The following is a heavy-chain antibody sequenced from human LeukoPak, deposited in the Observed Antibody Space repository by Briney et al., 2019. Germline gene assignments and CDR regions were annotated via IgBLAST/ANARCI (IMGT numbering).Heavy chain of an antibody. CDR3: ARLAVAGFGPVDV. D-gene: IGHD6-19*01. CDR2: IIPIFGTP. J-gene: IGHJ6*04. Sequence: ASVKVSCRASGGTFSSYAISWVRQAPGQGLEWMGGIIPIFGTPNYAQKFQGRVTITADKSTSTAYMELSSLRSEDTAVYYCARLAVAGFGPVDVWGKGTTVTVSS. V-gene: IGHV1-69*06. CDR1: GGTFSSYA.